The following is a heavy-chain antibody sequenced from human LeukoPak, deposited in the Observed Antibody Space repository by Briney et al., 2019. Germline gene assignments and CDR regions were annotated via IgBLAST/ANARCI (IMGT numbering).Heavy chain of an antibody. CDR2: IGSSGSII. CDR3: ARVRSSGSPLDY. V-gene: IGHV3-11*01. J-gene: IGHJ4*02. Sequence: GGSLRLSCAASGFTFSDYYMTWIRQAPGKGLEWVSYIGSSGSIIHYADSVKGRFTISRDNAKNSLYLQMNTLRAEDTAVYYCARVRSSGSPLDYWGQGTLVTVSS. D-gene: IGHD3-22*01. CDR1: GFTFSDYY.